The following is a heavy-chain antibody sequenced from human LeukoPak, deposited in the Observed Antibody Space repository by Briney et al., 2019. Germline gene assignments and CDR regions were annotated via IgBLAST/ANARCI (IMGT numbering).Heavy chain of an antibody. V-gene: IGHV3-15*05. CDR3: TTEVVVTSYFDF. CDR1: GFDFSDAW. J-gene: IGHJ4*01. D-gene: IGHD2-21*02. Sequence: GGSLRLSCAPSGFDFSDAWMSWVRQAPGKGLEWVGRIKRKTHGGTTQYGAPVKGRFAISRDDSKNTLYLQMNSLTTEDTGVYFCTTEVVVTSYFDFWGHGALVTVSS. CDR2: IKRKTHGGTT.